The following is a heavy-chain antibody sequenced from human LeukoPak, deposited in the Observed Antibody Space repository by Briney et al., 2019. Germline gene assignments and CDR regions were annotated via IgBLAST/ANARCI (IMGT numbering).Heavy chain of an antibody. D-gene: IGHD5-18*01. CDR2: ISGDGDST. V-gene: IGHV3-43*02. Sequence: PGGSLRLSCAASGFTFDDYAMHWVRQAPGKGLGWVSLISGDGDSTYYADSVKGRFTISRDNSRNSLYLQMNSLRTEDTALYYCAKDIRRGYSYGFFDYWGQGTLVTVSS. CDR1: GFTFDDYA. CDR3: AKDIRRGYSYGFFDY. J-gene: IGHJ4*02.